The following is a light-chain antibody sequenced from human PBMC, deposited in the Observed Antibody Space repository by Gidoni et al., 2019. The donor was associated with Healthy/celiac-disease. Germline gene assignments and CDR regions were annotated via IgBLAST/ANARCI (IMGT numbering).Light chain of an antibody. V-gene: IGKV4-1*01. Sequence: VSLGERATINCKSSQSVLYSSNNKNYLAWYQQKPGQPPKLLIYWASTRESGVPDRFSGSGSGTDFTLTISSLQAEDVAVYYCQQYYSTPRTFGQGTKVEIK. CDR1: QSVLYSSNNKNY. J-gene: IGKJ1*01. CDR3: QQYYSTPRT. CDR2: WAS.